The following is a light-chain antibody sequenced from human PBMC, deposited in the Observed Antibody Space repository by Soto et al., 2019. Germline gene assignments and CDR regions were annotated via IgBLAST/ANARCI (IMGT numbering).Light chain of an antibody. Sequence: EIVMTQSSATLSVSPGERATLSCRASQSVSSNLAWYQQKPGQAPTLLIYGASARATGIPVRFSGSRSGTEFTLTISSLQSEDFAVYYCQHYNNWPFTFGQGTKLEIK. V-gene: IGKV3-15*01. CDR2: GAS. J-gene: IGKJ2*01. CDR3: QHYNNWPFT. CDR1: QSVSSN.